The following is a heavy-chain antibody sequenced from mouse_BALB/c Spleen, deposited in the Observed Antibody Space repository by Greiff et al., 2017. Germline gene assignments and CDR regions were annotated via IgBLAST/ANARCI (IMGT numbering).Heavy chain of an antibody. CDR2: IYPGGGYT. CDR3: ARCYYDYDVPYAMDY. V-gene: IGHV1-63*02. CDR1: GYTFTNYW. D-gene: IGHD2-4*01. J-gene: IGHJ4*01. Sequence: QVHVKQSGAELVRPGTSVKISCKASGYTFTNYWLGWVKQRPGHGLEWIGDIYPGGGYTNYNEKFKGKATLTADTSSSTAYMQLSSLTSEDSAVYFCARCYYDYDVPYAMDYWGQGTSVTVSS.